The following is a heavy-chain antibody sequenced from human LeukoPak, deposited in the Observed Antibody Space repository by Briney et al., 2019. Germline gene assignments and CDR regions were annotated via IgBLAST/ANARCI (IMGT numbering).Heavy chain of an antibody. CDR1: GFTFSSYE. Sequence: PGGSLRLSCAASGFTFSSYEMNWVRQAPGEGLEGVSYISSSGTTIYYADSVKGRFTVSRDNAKNSLYLQMNSLGAEDTAVYYCAGLDYWGQGTLVTVSS. CDR3: AGLDY. V-gene: IGHV3-48*03. CDR2: ISSSGTTI. J-gene: IGHJ4*02.